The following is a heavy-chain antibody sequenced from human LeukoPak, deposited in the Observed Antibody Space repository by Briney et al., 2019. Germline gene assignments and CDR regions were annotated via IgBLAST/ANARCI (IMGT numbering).Heavy chain of an antibody. Sequence: ASVKVSCKASGGTFSSYAISWVRQAPGQGLEWMGGIIPIFGTANYAQKFQGRVTITADESTSTAYMELSSLRSEGTAVYYCARYLPGPHPFDYWGQGTLVTVSS. CDR1: GGTFSSYA. CDR3: ARYLPGPHPFDY. CDR2: IIPIFGTA. J-gene: IGHJ4*02. V-gene: IGHV1-69*13.